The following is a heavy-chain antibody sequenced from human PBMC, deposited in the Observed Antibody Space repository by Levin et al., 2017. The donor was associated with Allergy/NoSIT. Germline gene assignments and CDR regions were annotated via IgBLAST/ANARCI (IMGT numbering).Heavy chain of an antibody. CDR1: GFTFSSYG. CDR3: AKDPDYYGSGSYLYY. V-gene: IGHV3-30*18. J-gene: IGHJ4*02. CDR2: ISYDGSNK. Sequence: PGGSLRLSCAASGFTFSSYGMHWVRQAPGKGLEWVAVISYDGSNKYYADSVKGRFTISRDNSKNTLYLQMNSLRAEDTAVYYCAKDPDYYGSGSYLYYWGQGTLVTVSS. D-gene: IGHD3-10*01.